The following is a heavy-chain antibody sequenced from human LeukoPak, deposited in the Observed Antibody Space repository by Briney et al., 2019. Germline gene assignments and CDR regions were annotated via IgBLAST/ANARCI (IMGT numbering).Heavy chain of an antibody. CDR3: ARLRRDGYNDAFDI. CDR2: IYYSGST. V-gene: IGHV4-59*08. Sequence: PETLSLTCTVSGGSISSYYWSWIRQPPGKGLEWIGYIYYSGSTNYNPSLKSRVTISVDTSKNQFPLKLSSVTAADTAVYYCARLRRDGYNDAFDIWGQGTMVTVSS. D-gene: IGHD5-24*01. J-gene: IGHJ3*02. CDR1: GGSISSYY.